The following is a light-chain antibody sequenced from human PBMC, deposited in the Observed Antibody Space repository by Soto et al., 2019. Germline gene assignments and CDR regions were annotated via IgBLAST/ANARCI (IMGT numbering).Light chain of an antibody. CDR2: AAS. CDR3: QQSDTTPLFT. J-gene: IGKJ3*01. CDR1: QTITRH. V-gene: IGKV1-39*01. Sequence: DIQMTQSPSSLSASVGDTVTITCRASQTITRHLSWYQQKPGKAPKLLIYAASTLRSGVPSRFSGSGSGTDFTLTISSLQPEDFATYYCQQSDTTPLFTVGPGTKVDIK.